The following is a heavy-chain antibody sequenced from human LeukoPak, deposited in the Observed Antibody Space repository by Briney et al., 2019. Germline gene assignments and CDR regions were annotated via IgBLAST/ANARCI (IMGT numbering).Heavy chain of an antibody. CDR1: GYTFTSYA. J-gene: IGHJ4*02. V-gene: IGHV7-4-1*02. CDR2: INTNTGNP. CDR3: ATDGLVATILPYFDH. D-gene: IGHD5-12*01. Sequence: ASVKVSCKASGYTFTSYAMNWGRQAPGQGLEWMGWINTNTGNPTYAQGFTGRFVFSLDTSVSTAYLQISSLKAEDTAVYYCATDGLVATILPYFDHWGQGTLVTVSS.